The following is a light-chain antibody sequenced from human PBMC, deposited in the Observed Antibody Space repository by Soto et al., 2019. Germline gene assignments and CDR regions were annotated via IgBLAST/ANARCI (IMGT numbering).Light chain of an antibody. Sequence: DIQTTQSPSTLSASVGDRVTINCRASQSISIWLAWYQQKPGKAPKILIYKASSLESGVPSRFSGSGSGTEFTLTISSLQPDDFATYYCQQYSTYTPRTFGQGTKVDI. J-gene: IGKJ1*01. CDR3: QQYSTYTPRT. CDR1: QSISIW. V-gene: IGKV1-5*03. CDR2: KAS.